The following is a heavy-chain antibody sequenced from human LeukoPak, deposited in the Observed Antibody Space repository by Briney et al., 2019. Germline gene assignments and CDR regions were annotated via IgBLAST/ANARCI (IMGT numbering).Heavy chain of an antibody. CDR1: GFTFSSYA. V-gene: IGHV3-23*01. CDR2: ISGSGGST. D-gene: IGHD5-18*01. CDR3: AKVIQLWLTGVDY. Sequence: HPGGSLRLSCAASGFTFSSYAMSWVRQAPGKGLERVSAISGSGGSTYYADSVKGRFTISRDNSKNTLYLQMNSLRAEDTAVYYCAKVIQLWLTGVDYWGQGTLVTVSS. J-gene: IGHJ4*02.